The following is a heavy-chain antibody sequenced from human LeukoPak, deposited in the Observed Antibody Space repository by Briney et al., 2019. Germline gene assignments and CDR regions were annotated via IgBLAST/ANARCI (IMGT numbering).Heavy chain of an antibody. CDR1: GFTFSSYA. V-gene: IGHV3-23*01. D-gene: IGHD6-13*01. J-gene: IGHJ4*02. CDR3: AKGSSNWRDYYYFDY. CDR2: ISDSGGST. Sequence: GGSLRLSCAASGFTFSSYAVSWVRQAPGKGLAWVSAISDSGGSTQYADSVKGRFIISRDDSKNTLYLQMNSLRVEDTAVYYCAKGSSNWRDYYYFDYWGQGTLVTVSS.